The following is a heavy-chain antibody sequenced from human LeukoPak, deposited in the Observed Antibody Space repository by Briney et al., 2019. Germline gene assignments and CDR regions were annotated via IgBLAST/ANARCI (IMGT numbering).Heavy chain of an antibody. Sequence: ASVNVSCKASGYTFTSYGISWVRQAPGQGLEWMGWISAYNGNTNYAQKLQGRVTMTTDTSTSTAYMELRSLRSDDTAVYYCARVGITFGGVILDYDYWGQGTLVTVSS. CDR1: GYTFTSYG. J-gene: IGHJ4*02. CDR3: ARVGITFGGVILDYDY. D-gene: IGHD3-16*01. V-gene: IGHV1-18*01. CDR2: ISAYNGNT.